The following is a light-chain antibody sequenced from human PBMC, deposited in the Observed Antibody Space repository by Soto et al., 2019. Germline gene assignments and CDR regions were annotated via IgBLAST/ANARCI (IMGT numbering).Light chain of an antibody. CDR3: QQLNSYRIT. CDR2: AAS. V-gene: IGKV1-9*01. J-gene: IGKJ5*01. Sequence: DVQWTHSPSFLSACVGDTVTLSCRASQGISSYLAWYQQKTGKAPKLLIYAASTLQSGVPSRFSGSGSGTEFTLTISSLQTEDFATYYCQQLNSYRITFGQGTRLEIK. CDR1: QGISSY.